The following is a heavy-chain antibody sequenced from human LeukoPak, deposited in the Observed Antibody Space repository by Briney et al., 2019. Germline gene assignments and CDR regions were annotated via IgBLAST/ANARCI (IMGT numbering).Heavy chain of an antibody. CDR3: AKDQGFVLDY. V-gene: IGHV3-21*01. J-gene: IGHJ4*02. CDR2: ISSGSSAI. D-gene: IGHD3-3*01. CDR1: GFTFTTYS. Sequence: GGSLRLSCEASGFTFTTYSMTWVRLAPGKGLEWVSIISSGSSAIFSADALKGRFTISRDDAKNLLYLDMNSLRAEDTAVYYCAKDQGFVLDYWGQGTLVTVSS.